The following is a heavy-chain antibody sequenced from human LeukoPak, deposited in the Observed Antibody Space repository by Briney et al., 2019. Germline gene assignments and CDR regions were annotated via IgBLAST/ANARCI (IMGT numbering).Heavy chain of an antibody. CDR2: ISGSGGST. Sequence: GGSLRLSCAASGFTFCSYAMSWVRHGPGEGLEWVSAISGSGGSTYYTDSVKGRFTISRDNSKNTLYLQMNSLIAEDTAVYYCAKVNSIVGAMAAFDIWGQGTMVTVSS. V-gene: IGHV3-23*01. J-gene: IGHJ3*02. CDR3: AKVNSIVGAMAAFDI. D-gene: IGHD1-26*01. CDR1: GFTFCSYA.